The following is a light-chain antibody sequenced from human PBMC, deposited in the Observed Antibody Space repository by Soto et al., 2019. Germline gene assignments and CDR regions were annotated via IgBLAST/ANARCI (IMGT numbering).Light chain of an antibody. Sequence: SALTQPPSASGSPGQSVAISCTGTSSDVGGYNYVSWYQQHPGKAPKLMIYEVNKRPSGVPDRFSGSKSDNTASLTVSGLQAEDEADYYCSSYAGSSNVFGTGTKVT. CDR2: EVN. CDR1: SSDVGGYNY. V-gene: IGLV2-8*01. J-gene: IGLJ1*01. CDR3: SSYAGSSNV.